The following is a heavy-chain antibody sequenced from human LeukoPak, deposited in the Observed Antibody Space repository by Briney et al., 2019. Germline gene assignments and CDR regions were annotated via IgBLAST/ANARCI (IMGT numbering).Heavy chain of an antibody. CDR2: ISDSGSST. V-gene: IGHV3-48*03. Sequence: QPGGSLRLSCEASGFTFSIYEVNRVRQAPGKGLEWLSHISDSGSSTHYADSVKGRFTISRDNSKNSLYLEMNSLRVEDTAIYYCARDATTAIGTVYMDVWGKGTTVTISS. CDR3: ARDATTAIGTVYMDV. D-gene: IGHD1-1*01. CDR1: GFTFSIYE. J-gene: IGHJ6*03.